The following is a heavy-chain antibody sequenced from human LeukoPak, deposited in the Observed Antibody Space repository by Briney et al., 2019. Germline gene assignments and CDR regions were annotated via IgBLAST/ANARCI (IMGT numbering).Heavy chain of an antibody. V-gene: IGHV4-38-2*02. CDR2: IYHSGGT. Sequence: SETLSLTCTVSGYSISSGYYWGWIRQPPGKGLEWIGSIYHSGGTYYNPSLKSRVTISADTSKNQFSLKLSSVTAADTAVYYCAREGYDSSGYYSNWFDPWGQGTLVTVSS. J-gene: IGHJ5*02. CDR1: GYSISSGYY. D-gene: IGHD3-22*01. CDR3: AREGYDSSGYYSNWFDP.